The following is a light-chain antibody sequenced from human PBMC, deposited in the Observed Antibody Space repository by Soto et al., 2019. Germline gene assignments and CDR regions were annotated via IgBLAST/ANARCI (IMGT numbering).Light chain of an antibody. CDR3: QHYSNLPLT. CDR2: GAS. V-gene: IGKV3-20*01. CDR1: QNVGTN. J-gene: IGKJ4*01. Sequence: EIVLTQSPGTLSLSPGERATLSCRASQNVGTNLAWYQQKPGQAPRLLIYGASSRAIGIPDRFSGSGSGTDFTVSISRLEPEDFAVYYCQHYSNLPLTVGGGTKVEIK.